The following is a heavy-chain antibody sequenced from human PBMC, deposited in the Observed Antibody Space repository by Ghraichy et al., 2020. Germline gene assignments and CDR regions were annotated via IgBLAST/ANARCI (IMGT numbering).Heavy chain of an antibody. Sequence: SCTVSRGSMSSYYWSWIRQPAGKGLEWIGRIYSSGSTNYNLSLESRVTISLDMSKNQFSLKMTSVTAADTAVYYCARDPGAAGAEDYWGQGTLVTVSS. J-gene: IGHJ4*02. CDR3: ARDPGAAGAEDY. V-gene: IGHV4-4*07. D-gene: IGHD6-13*01. CDR2: IYSSGST. CDR1: RGSMSSYY.